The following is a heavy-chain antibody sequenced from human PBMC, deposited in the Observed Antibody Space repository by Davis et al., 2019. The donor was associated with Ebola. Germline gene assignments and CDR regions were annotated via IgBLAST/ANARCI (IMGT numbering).Heavy chain of an antibody. J-gene: IGHJ4*02. CDR1: GGSISSYY. Sequence: SETLSLTCTVSGGSISSYYWSWIRQPPGKGLEWIGYIYYSGSTNYNPSLKSRVTISVDTSKNQFSLKLSSVTAADMAVYYCARVQGSSWADYWGQGTLVTVSS. CDR2: IYYSGST. D-gene: IGHD6-13*01. V-gene: IGHV4-59*01. CDR3: ARVQGSSWADY.